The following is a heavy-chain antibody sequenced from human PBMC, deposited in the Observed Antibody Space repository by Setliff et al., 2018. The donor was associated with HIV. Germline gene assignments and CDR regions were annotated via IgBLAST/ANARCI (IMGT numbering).Heavy chain of an antibody. Sequence: GGSLRLSCTASGFNFSDHAMTWARQAPGKGLEWVGFIRSKAYGATAEYAASVKGRFTLSRDDSKSIAYLQMNSLKTEDTAVYYCTGNMDYWGQGTLVTVSS. CDR2: IRSKAYGATA. CDR1: GFNFSDHA. V-gene: IGHV3-49*04. CDR3: TGNMDY. J-gene: IGHJ4*02.